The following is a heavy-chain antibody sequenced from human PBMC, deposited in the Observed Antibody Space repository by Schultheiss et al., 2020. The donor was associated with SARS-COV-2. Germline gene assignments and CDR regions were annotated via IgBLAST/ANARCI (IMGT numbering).Heavy chain of an antibody. CDR1: GGSISSSSYY. D-gene: IGHD6-19*01. V-gene: IGHV4-39*07. CDR2: IYYSGST. CDR3: ARRKEVAGHVDY. Sequence: SETLSLTCTVSGGSISSSSYYWGWIRQPQGKGLEWIGSIYYSGSTYYNPSLKSRVTISVDKSKNQFSLKLSSVTAADTAVYYCARRKEVAGHVDYWGQGTLVTVSS. J-gene: IGHJ4*02.